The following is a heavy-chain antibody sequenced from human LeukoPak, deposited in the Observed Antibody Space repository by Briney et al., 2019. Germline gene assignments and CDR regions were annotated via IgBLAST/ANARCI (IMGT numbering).Heavy chain of an antibody. V-gene: IGHV3-23*01. CDR2: ITPNADRT. CDR3: AIMHGYYDGSGYWVQ. J-gene: IGHJ1*01. CDR1: GFTFGSYG. D-gene: IGHD3-22*01. Sequence: GGSLRLSCAASGFTFGSYGMSWVRQAPGKGLEWVSFITPNADRTSYADSVEGRFSISRDNPRNTLYMQMNSLRDEDTALYYCAIMHGYYDGSGYWVQWGQGTLVTVSS.